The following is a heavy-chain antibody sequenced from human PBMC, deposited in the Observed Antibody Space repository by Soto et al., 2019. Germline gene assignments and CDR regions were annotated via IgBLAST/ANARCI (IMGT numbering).Heavy chain of an antibody. D-gene: IGHD3-9*01. CDR3: ARVYYDILTGYYIQYFDY. J-gene: IGHJ4*02. CDR1: GGSVSSASYY. Sequence: SETLSLTCPVSGGSVSSASYYWGWILQPPGKGLEWIGYIKHRGSSTYTPSLKSRVTISVDTSKNRCSLKLSSGTAADTAVYYCARVYYDILTGYYIQYFDYWGQGTLVTVSS. V-gene: IGHV4-61*01. CDR2: IKHRGSS.